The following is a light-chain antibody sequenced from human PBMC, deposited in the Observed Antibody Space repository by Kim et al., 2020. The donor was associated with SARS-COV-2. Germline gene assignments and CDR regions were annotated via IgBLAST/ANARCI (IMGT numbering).Light chain of an antibody. J-gene: IGLJ3*02. CDR1: SRDVGSYNL. Sequence: GQSNTIAFTGTSRDVGSYNLGSWYQQHPGKSPKLMIYEVSKRPSGVSNRFSGSKSGNTASLTISVLQAEDEADYYCCSYTGSSTLVFVGGTQLTVL. CDR3: CSYTGSSTLV. V-gene: IGLV2-23*02. CDR2: EVS.